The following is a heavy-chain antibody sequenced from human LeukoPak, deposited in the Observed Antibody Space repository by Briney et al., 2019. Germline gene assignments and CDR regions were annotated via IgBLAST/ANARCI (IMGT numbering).Heavy chain of an antibody. J-gene: IGHJ3*02. D-gene: IGHD4-17*01. Sequence: SETLSLTCTVSGGSISSYYWSWIRQPAGKGLEWIGSIYHSGSTYYNPSLKSRVTISVDTSKNQFSLKLSSVTAADTAVYYCARDPGDDYGAQGNAFDIWGQGTMVTVSS. CDR1: GGSISSYY. CDR2: IYHSGST. V-gene: IGHV4-4*07. CDR3: ARDPGDDYGAQGNAFDI.